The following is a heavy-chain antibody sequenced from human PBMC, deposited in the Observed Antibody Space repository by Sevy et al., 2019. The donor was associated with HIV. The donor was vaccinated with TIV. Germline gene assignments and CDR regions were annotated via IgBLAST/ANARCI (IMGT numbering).Heavy chain of an antibody. CDR2: IKQDGSEK. V-gene: IGHV3-7*03. Sequence: GGSLRLSCAASGFTFSSYWMSWVRQAPGKGLEWVANIKQDGSEKYYVDSVKGRFTISRDNAKNSLYLQMNSLRAEDTAEYYCARADIYYDYISGAFDIWGQGTMVTVSS. CDR1: GFTFSSYW. D-gene: IGHD3-16*01. CDR3: ARADIYYDYISGAFDI. J-gene: IGHJ3*02.